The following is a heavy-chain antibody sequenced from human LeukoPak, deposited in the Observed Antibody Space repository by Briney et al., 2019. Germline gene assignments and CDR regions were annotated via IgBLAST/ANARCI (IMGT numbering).Heavy chain of an antibody. Sequence: ASVKVSCKASGYIFTGCYMHWVRQAPGQGLEWMGWINPNSGGTNYAQKFQGRVTMTRDTSISTAYMELSRLRSDDTAVYYCAREEATAAGTGRYNWFDPWGQGTLVTVSS. J-gene: IGHJ5*02. V-gene: IGHV1-2*02. CDR1: GYIFTGCY. CDR3: AREEATAAGTGRYNWFDP. D-gene: IGHD6-13*01. CDR2: INPNSGGT.